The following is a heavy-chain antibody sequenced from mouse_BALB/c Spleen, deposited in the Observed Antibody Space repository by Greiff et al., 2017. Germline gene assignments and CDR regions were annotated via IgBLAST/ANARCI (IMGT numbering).Heavy chain of an antibody. D-gene: IGHD1-2*01. CDR3: TRATYDY. Sequence: LQQPGSELVRPGASVKLSCKASGYTFTSYWMHWVKQRPGQGLEWIGNIYPGSGSTTYDEKFKSKATLTVDTSSSTAYMQLSSLTSEDSAVYYCTRATYDYWGQGTTLTVSS. CDR1: GYTFTSYW. J-gene: IGHJ2*01. V-gene: IGHV1S22*01. CDR2: IYPGSGST.